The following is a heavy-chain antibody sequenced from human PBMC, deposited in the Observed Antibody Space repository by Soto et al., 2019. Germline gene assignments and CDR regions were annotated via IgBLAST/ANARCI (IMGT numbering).Heavy chain of an antibody. D-gene: IGHD3-10*01. CDR3: ARDSGLDRPGYYYGMDV. CDR2: IYYSGTT. V-gene: IGHV4-31*02. J-gene: IGHJ6*02. Sequence: WIWIRQHPGKGLEWIGYIYYSGTTYYNPSLRSRIAISLDTSQNQFSLKLSSVTVADTAMYYCARDSGLDRPGYYYGMDVWGQGTTVTVSS.